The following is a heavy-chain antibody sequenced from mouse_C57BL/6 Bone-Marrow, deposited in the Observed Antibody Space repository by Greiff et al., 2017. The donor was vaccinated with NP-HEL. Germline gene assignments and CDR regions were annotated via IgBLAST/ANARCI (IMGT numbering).Heavy chain of an antibody. CDR1: GFTFSSYG. CDR2: ISSGGSYT. CDR3: ASPYDYDVAWFAY. D-gene: IGHD2-4*01. V-gene: IGHV5-6*01. Sequence: EVQLVESGGDLVKPGGSLKLSCAASGFTFSSYGMSWVRQTPDKRLEWVATISSGGSYTYYPDSVKGRFTISRDNAKNTLYLQMSSLKSEDNAIYYCASPYDYDVAWFAYWGQGTLVTVSA. J-gene: IGHJ3*01.